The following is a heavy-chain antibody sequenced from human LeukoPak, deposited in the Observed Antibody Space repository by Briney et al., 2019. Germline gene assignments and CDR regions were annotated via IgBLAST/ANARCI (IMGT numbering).Heavy chain of an antibody. J-gene: IGHJ4*01. CDR3: AKDRGYSYGDENYLNC. CDR1: GFTFSSYA. CDR2: ISGSGGST. V-gene: IGHV3-23*01. D-gene: IGHD5-18*01. Sequence: PGGSLRLSCAASGFTFSSYAMSWVRQTPGKGLEWVSAISGSGGSTYYADSVKGRFTISRDNSKSTLYLQMSSLRAEDTALYYCAKDRGYSYGDENYLNCWGQGTLVTVSS.